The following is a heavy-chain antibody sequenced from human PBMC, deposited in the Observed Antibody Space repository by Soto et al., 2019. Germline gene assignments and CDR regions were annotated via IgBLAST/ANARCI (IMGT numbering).Heavy chain of an antibody. CDR1: GFTFSSYG. CDR2: ISYDGSNK. Sequence: PGGSLRLSCAASGFTFSSYGMHWVRQAPGKGLEWVAVISYDGSNKYYADSVKGRFTISRDNSKNTLYLQMNSLRAEDTAVYYCAKPFYYVSSGYTLDYWGKGTLVTVSS. D-gene: IGHD3-22*01. J-gene: IGHJ4*02. V-gene: IGHV3-30*18. CDR3: AKPFYYVSSGYTLDY.